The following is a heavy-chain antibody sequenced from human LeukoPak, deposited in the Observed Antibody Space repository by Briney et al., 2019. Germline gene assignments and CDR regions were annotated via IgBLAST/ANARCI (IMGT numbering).Heavy chain of an antibody. D-gene: IGHD3-3*01. V-gene: IGHV1-46*01. CDR3: ARDDSGGYDLWRVYFDY. J-gene: IGHJ4*02. Sequence: ASVKVSCKASGYTFTSYYMHWVRQAPGQGLEWMGIINPSGGSTSYAQKFQGRVTITADKSTSTAYMELRSLTSDDTAVYYCARDDSGGYDLWRVYFDYWGQGTLVTVSS. CDR1: GYTFTSYY. CDR2: INPSGGST.